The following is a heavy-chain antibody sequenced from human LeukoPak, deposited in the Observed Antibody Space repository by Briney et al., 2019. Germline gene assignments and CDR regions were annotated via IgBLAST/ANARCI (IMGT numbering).Heavy chain of an antibody. CDR2: IYHSGST. J-gene: IGHJ6*02. CDR1: GGSISSGGYS. CDR3: ARTYYDFWSGYFYGMDV. Sequence: PSETLSLTCAVSGGSISSGGYSWSWIRQPPGKGLEWIGYIYHSGSTYYNPSLKSRVTISVDRSKNQFSLKLSSVTAADTAVYYCARTYYDFWSGYFYGMDVWGQGTTVTVSS. D-gene: IGHD3-3*01. V-gene: IGHV4-30-2*01.